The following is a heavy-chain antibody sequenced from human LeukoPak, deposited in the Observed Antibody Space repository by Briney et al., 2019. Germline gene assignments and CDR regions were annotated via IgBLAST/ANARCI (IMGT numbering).Heavy chain of an antibody. CDR3: AMSDAYGTS. V-gene: IGHV3-53*01. Sequence: PGGSLRLSSVQPRVTLIATYTCGGRQAPGKGLEWVSLIYRGGRTYYADSVKGRFTISRDNSKNTLYLQMNSLRAEDTAVYYCAMSDAYGTSWGQGTLVTVSS. CDR1: VTLIATY. CDR2: IYRGGRT. D-gene: IGHD4-17*01. J-gene: IGHJ5*02.